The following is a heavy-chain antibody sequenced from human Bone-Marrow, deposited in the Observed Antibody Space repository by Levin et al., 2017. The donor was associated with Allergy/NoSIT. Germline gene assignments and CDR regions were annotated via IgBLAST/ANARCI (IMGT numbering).Heavy chain of an antibody. CDR2: ISGSGGST. CDR1: GFTFSSYA. CDR3: AIRITMIVVVRVGAFDI. J-gene: IGHJ3*02. V-gene: IGHV3-23*01. D-gene: IGHD3-22*01. Sequence: GESLKISCAASGFTFSSYAMSWVRQAPGKGLEWVSAISGSGGSTYYADSVKGRFTISRDNSKNTLYLQMNSLRAEDTAVYYCAIRITMIVVVRVGAFDIWGQGTMVTVSS.